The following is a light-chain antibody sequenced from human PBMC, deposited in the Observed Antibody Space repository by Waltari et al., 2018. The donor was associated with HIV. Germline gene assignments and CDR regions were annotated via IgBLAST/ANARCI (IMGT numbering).Light chain of an antibody. CDR3: GTWDSSLNAGV. Sequence: QSMLTQPPSVSAAPGQKVTISCSGSSSNLANNYVSWYQPLPGAAPKLVIYDHDNRPSGIPDRFSGSKSGASATLVITGLQTGDEGDYYCGTWDSSLNAGVFGGGTKLTAL. CDR1: SSNLANNY. J-gene: IGLJ3*02. CDR2: DHD. V-gene: IGLV1-51*01.